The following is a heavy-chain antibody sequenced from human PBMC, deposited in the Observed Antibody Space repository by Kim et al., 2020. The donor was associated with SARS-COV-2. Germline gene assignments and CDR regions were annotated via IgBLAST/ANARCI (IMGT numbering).Heavy chain of an antibody. CDR3: AREGHLHSIAVAANLGSDY. J-gene: IGHJ4*02. D-gene: IGHD6-19*01. Sequence: SRVTISVDTSKNQFSLKLSSVTAADTAVYYCAREGHLHSIAVAANLGSDYWGQGTLVTVSS. V-gene: IGHV4-34*01.